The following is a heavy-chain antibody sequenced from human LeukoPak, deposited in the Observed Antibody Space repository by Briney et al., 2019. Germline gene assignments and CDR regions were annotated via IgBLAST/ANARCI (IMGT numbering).Heavy chain of an antibody. V-gene: IGHV3-7*01. Sequence: GGSLRLSCAASGFTFRSYWMSWVRQAPGKGLEWVANIKGDGSATFYVDSLKGRFTISRDNAKNSLYLQMRGLRAEDTAVYYCARVDGSSSCPDYWGQGTLVTVSS. D-gene: IGHD6-13*01. J-gene: IGHJ4*02. CDR2: IKGDGSAT. CDR3: ARVDGSSSCPDY. CDR1: GFTFRSYW.